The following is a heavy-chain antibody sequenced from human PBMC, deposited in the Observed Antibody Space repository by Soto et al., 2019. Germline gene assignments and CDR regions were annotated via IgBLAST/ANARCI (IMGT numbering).Heavy chain of an antibody. CDR2: IKQDGSEK. Sequence: GGSLRLSCAASGFTFSSYWMSWVRQAPGKGLEWVANIKQDGSEKYYVDSVKGRFTISRDNAKNSLYLQMNSLRAEDTAVYYCARDPGGEDTIFGVVITYYYYYYMDVWGKGTTVTVSS. J-gene: IGHJ6*03. CDR3: ARDPGGEDTIFGVVITYYYYYYMDV. D-gene: IGHD3-3*01. CDR1: GFTFSSYW. V-gene: IGHV3-7*01.